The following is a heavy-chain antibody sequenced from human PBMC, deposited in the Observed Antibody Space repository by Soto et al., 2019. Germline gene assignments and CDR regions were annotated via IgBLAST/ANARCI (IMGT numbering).Heavy chain of an antibody. V-gene: IGHV5-10-1*01. CDR3: ARHVVAARGWVEEPL. D-gene: IGHD1-1*01. Sequence: EVQLVQSGAEVKKPGESLRISCKGSGYSFTSYWIRRVRQMPGNGLEWMGRIDPSDSYTNYSPSFQGHVTISADKSISTAYLQWSSLKASDTAMYYCARHVVAARGWVEEPLWGQGTLVTVSS. CDR1: GYSFTSYW. J-gene: IGHJ4*02. CDR2: IDPSDSYT.